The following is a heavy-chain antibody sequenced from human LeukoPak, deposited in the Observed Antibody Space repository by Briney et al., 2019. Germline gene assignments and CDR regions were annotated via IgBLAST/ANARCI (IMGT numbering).Heavy chain of an antibody. CDR3: ARDAQRGFDYSNSLKY. CDR1: GFIFSNNG. V-gene: IGHV3-33*01. D-gene: IGHD4-11*01. Sequence: PGGSLRLSCVASGFIFSNNGMHWVRQAPGKGLEWVAVIWSDGSNRFYAGSVKGRFTISRDNSQNTVFLQMNSLRAEDTAMYYCARDAQRGFDYSNSLKYWGHGILVTVSS. CDR2: IWSDGSNR. J-gene: IGHJ4*01.